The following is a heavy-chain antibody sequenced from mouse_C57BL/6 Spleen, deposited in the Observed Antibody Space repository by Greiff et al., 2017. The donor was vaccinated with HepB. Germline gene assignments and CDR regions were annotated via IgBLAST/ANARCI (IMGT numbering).Heavy chain of an antibody. CDR1: GYTFTNYW. V-gene: IGHV1-63*01. CDR2: IYPGGGYT. D-gene: IGHD1-1*01. CDR3: ARYHYGSSYRYFDY. J-gene: IGHJ2*01. Sequence: QVQLKESGAELVRPGTSVKMSCKASGYTFTNYWIGWVKQRPGHGLEWIGDIYPGGGYTNYNEKFKGKATLTVDKSSSTAYMQLSSLTSEDSAIYYCARYHYGSSYRYFDYWGQGTTLTVSS.